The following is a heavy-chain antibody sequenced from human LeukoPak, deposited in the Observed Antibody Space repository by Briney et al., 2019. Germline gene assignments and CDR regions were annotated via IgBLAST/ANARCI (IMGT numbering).Heavy chain of an antibody. J-gene: IGHJ4*02. Sequence: AGGSLRLSCAASGFTFSSYAMSWVRQAPGKGLEWVSAISGGGGSTYYADSVKGRFTISRDNSKNTLYLQMNSLRAEDTAVYYCAKSYGRSMVATNYFDYWGQGTLVTVSS. CDR1: GFTFSSYA. V-gene: IGHV3-23*01. CDR2: ISGGGGST. D-gene: IGHD5-12*01. CDR3: AKSYGRSMVATNYFDY.